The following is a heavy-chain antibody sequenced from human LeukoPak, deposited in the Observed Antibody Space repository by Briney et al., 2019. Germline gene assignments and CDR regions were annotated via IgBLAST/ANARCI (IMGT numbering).Heavy chain of an antibody. D-gene: IGHD1-26*01. CDR1: GYTFTVYY. Sequence: ASVTVSCTASGYTFTVYYMHWVRQAPGQGLEWMGWINPNSGGTNYAQKFQGRVTMTRDTSISTAYLELSRLRSDDTAVYYCARVGRGSYYPFRGVFDYWGQGTLVTVSS. J-gene: IGHJ4*02. CDR2: INPNSGGT. CDR3: ARVGRGSYYPFRGVFDY. V-gene: IGHV1-2*02.